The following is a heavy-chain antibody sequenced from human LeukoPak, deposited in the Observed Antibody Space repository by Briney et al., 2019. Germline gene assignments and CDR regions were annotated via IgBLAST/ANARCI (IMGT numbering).Heavy chain of an antibody. CDR3: ARALYGDSRGAFYI. J-gene: IGHJ3*02. Sequence: PSETLSLTCSVSGDSISSGGYYWSWIRQPPGKGLECIGYIYHSGTAYYSPSLKSRVTMSVDRSKNQISLNLRSATAADTAVYYCARALYGDSRGAFYIWGQGTMVTVSS. V-gene: IGHV4-30-2*01. CDR2: IYHSGTA. D-gene: IGHD4-17*01. CDR1: GDSISSGGYY.